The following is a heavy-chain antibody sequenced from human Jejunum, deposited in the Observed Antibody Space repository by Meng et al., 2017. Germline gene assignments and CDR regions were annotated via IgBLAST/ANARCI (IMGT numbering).Heavy chain of an antibody. D-gene: IGHD2-2*01. J-gene: IGHJ4*02. V-gene: IGHV4-30-4*01. CDR3: ARGELLWDY. CDR1: CYSISSGAYF. CDR2: MDYRGST. Sequence: QIKLKGSGEDRGKPSQNLSLLCTVSCYSISSGAYFGSWIRQPPGNGPEWMGYMDYRGSTFYNPSLKSRVTISVDTSKNQFSLKLSSVTAADTAVYFCARGELLWDYWGQGTLVTVSS.